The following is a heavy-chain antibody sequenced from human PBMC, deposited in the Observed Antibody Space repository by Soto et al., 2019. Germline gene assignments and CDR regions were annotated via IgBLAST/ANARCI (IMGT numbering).Heavy chain of an antibody. D-gene: IGHD3-22*01. CDR3: ARDQDSGYYYESSGSGAFDI. Sequence: QVQLQESGPGLVKPSETLSLTCTVSYGSVSSGSYYWSWIRQPPGKGLEWIGHIYYSGSTNYNPSLKSRVTMSVDTSKNQFSLKLSSVTAADTAVYYCARDQDSGYYYESSGSGAFDIWGQGTMVTVSS. J-gene: IGHJ3*02. V-gene: IGHV4-61*01. CDR2: IYYSGST. CDR1: YGSVSSGSYY.